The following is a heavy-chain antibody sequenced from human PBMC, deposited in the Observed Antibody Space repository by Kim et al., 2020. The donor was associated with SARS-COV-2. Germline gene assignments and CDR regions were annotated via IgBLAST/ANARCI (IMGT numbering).Heavy chain of an antibody. Sequence: GGSLRLSCAASGFTFSSYAMSWVRPAPGKGLEWVSAISGSGGSTYYPDSVKDRFTISRDNSKNTLYLQMNSLRAEDTAVYYCAKGSGSDKRDYFDYWGQGSTGTGSS. CDR3: AKGSGSDKRDYFDY. V-gene: IGHV3-23*01. CDR2: ISGSGGST. D-gene: IGHD2-15*01. CDR1: GFTFSSYA. J-gene: IGHJ4*02.